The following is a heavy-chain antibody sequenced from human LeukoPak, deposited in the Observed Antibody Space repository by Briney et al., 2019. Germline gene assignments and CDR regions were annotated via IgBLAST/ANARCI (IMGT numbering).Heavy chain of an antibody. D-gene: IGHD5-18*01. J-gene: IGHJ4*02. CDR2: INPNRGGT. CDR3: ASGYRFRN. Sequence: ASVKLSCKASGYPFTDYYMHWVRQAPGQGLEWMGWINPNRGGTDYAQKFQGRVTMTRDTSISTAYMELSRLRYDDTAVYYCASGYRFRNWGQGTLVTFSS. V-gene: IGHV1-2*02. CDR1: GYPFTDYY.